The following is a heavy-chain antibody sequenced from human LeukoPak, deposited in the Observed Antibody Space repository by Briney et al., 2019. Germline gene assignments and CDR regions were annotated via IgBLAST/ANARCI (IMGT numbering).Heavy chain of an antibody. Sequence: GGSLRLSCAASGFTFTSYWMSWVRQAPGKGLEWVANIIGDGSAKYYVDSVKGRFTISRDNAKNSLYLQMNSLRVEDTAVYYCAPSHDSPGNTWGQGTLVTVSS. J-gene: IGHJ5*02. V-gene: IGHV3-7*01. D-gene: IGHD3-22*01. CDR2: IIGDGSAK. CDR3: APSHDSPGNT. CDR1: GFTFTSYW.